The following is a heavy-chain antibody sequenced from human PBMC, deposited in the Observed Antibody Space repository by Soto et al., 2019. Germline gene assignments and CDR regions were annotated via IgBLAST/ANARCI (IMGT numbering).Heavy chain of an antibody. D-gene: IGHD3-22*01. V-gene: IGHV3-23*01. CDR3: AKTPAGGRVVVIESPRY. CDR2: ISGSGGST. CDR1: GFTFSSYA. J-gene: IGHJ4*02. Sequence: GGSLRLSCAASGFTFSSYAMSWVRQAPGKGLEWVSAISGSGGSTYYADTVKGRFTISRDNSKNTLYLQMNSLRAEDTAVYYCAKTPAGGRVVVIESPRYWGQGTLVTVSS.